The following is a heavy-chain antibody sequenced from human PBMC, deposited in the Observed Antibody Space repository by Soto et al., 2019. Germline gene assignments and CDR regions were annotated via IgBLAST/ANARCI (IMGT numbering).Heavy chain of an antibody. CDR2: IIPIFGTA. CDR1: GGTFSSYA. D-gene: IGHD6-19*01. Sequence: QVQLVQSGAEVKKPGSSVKVSCKASGGTFSSYAISWVRQAPGQGLEWMGGIIPIFGTANYAQKFQGRVTITADKSTSTAYMELSSLRSEDTAVYYYASRIAVAGTPRYYYGMDVWGQGTTVTVSS. CDR3: ASRIAVAGTPRYYYGMDV. J-gene: IGHJ6*02. V-gene: IGHV1-69*06.